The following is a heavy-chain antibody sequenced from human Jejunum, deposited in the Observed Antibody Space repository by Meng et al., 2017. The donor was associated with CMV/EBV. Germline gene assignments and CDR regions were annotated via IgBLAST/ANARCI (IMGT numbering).Heavy chain of an antibody. Sequence: NWVLQAPWKGLEWVSSVSSGSGYIYYADAVKGRFTISRDNAKNSLYLQMNSLRAEDTAMYFCARDMCTTTSCYGRLNYYYYAMDVWGQGTTVTVSS. J-gene: IGHJ6*02. D-gene: IGHD2-2*01. V-gene: IGHV3-21*06. CDR2: VSSGSGYI. CDR3: ARDMCTTTSCYGRLNYYYYAMDV.